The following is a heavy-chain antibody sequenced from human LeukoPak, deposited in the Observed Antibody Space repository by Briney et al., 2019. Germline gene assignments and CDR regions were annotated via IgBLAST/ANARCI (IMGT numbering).Heavy chain of an antibody. Sequence: PSETLSLTCAVYGGSFSGYYWSWIRQPPGKGLEWIGEINHSGSTNYNPSLKSRVTISVDTSKNQFSLKLSSVTAADTAVYYCARQTPMYEYSSSWYFHNWFDPWGQGTLVTVSS. CDR3: ARQTPMYEYSSSWYFHNWFDP. CDR2: INHSGST. D-gene: IGHD6-13*01. J-gene: IGHJ5*02. CDR1: GGSFSGYY. V-gene: IGHV4-34*01.